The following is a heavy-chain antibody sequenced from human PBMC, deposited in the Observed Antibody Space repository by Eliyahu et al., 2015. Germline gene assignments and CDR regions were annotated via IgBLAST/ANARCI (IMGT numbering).Heavy chain of an antibody. Sequence: EVQLXESGGGLVQPGVSLRLSCAASGFSFXXSAMGWVRQTPRKGVGWVSVFSAFNGGGGGTFYPDSLKGRFTISRDNSKNTLYLQMNSLRAEDTAVYYCARWSPRLDAFDIWGQGTTVTVSS. J-gene: IGHJ3*02. V-gene: IGHV3-23*01. CDR1: GFSFXXSA. CDR3: ARWSPRLDAFDI. D-gene: IGHD2-15*01. CDR2: FSAFNGGGGGT.